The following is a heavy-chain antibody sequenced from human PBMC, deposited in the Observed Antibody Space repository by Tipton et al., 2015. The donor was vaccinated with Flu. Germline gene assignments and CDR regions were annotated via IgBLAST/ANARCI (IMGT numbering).Heavy chain of an antibody. J-gene: IGHJ4*02. CDR3: ASRRGGDYPYFDY. CDR1: GFSVSSNY. Sequence: SLRLSCAASGFSVSSNYRCWVRQAAGKGRERDSVIYSGGSTYYADSVKGRFTISRDNSKLHLQMNSLRAEDTAVYYCASRRGGDYPYFDYWGQGTLVTVSS. D-gene: IGHD4-17*01. CDR2: IYSGGST. V-gene: IGHV3-53*01.